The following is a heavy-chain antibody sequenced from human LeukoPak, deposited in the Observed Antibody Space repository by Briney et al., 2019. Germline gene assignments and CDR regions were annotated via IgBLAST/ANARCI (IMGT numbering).Heavy chain of an antibody. CDR1: GGSISSYY. CDR2: IYYSGST. D-gene: IGHD3-3*01. V-gene: IGHV4-59*08. J-gene: IGHJ6*02. Sequence: SETLSLTCTVSGGSISSYYWSWIRQPPGKGLEWIGYIYYSGSTNYNPSLKGRVTISVDTSKNQFSLKLSSVTAADTAVYYCARLGYDFWSGPFGYYYYGMDVWGQGTTVTVSS. CDR3: ARLGYDFWSGPFGYYYYGMDV.